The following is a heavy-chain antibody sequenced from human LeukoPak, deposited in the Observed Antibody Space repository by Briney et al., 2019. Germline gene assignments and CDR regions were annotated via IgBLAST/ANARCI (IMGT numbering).Heavy chain of an antibody. CDR3: ARGDDYGDYIDY. Sequence: GGSLRLSCAASGFTFSSYGMHWVRQAPGKGLEWVSSISGSSYYIYYADSVKGRFTISRDNAKNSLYLQMNGLRAEDTAVYYCARGDDYGDYIDYWGQGTLVTVSS. D-gene: IGHD4-17*01. V-gene: IGHV3-21*01. CDR1: GFTFSSYG. CDR2: ISGSSYYI. J-gene: IGHJ4*02.